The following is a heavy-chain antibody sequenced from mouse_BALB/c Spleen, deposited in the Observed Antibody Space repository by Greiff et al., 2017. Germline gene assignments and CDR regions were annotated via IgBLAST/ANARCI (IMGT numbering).Heavy chain of an antibody. Sequence: VQLQQPGAELVKPGASVKLSCKASGYTFTSYWMHWVKQRPGQGLEWIGEINPSNGRTNYNEKFKSKATLTVDKSSSTAYMQLSSLTSEDSAVYYCARDYYGSSYGYFDYWGQGTTLTVSS. D-gene: IGHD1-1*01. V-gene: IGHV1S81*02. CDR2: INPSNGRT. J-gene: IGHJ2*01. CDR1: GYTFTSYW. CDR3: ARDYYGSSYGYFDY.